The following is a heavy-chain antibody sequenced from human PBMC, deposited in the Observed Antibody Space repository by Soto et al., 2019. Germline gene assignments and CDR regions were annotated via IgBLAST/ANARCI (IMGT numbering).Heavy chain of an antibody. CDR3: ARDNWKDYGSASLFVFWFDP. V-gene: IGHV4-4*07. CDR2: IYTSGST. CDR1: GGSISSYY. Sequence: PSETLSLTCTVSGGSISSYYWSWIRQPAGKGLEWIGRIYTSGSTNYNPSLKSRVTMSVDTSKNQFSLKLSSVTAADTALYYCARDNWKDYGSASLFVFWFDPWGQGTLVTVSS. D-gene: IGHD3-10*01. J-gene: IGHJ5*02.